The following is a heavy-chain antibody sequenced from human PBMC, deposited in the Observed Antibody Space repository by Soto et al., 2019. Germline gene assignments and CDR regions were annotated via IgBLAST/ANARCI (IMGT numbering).Heavy chain of an antibody. CDR1: GYNFAGYW. CDR3: ARGGVSTRTFDY. Sequence: PGASLKISCKGSGYNFAGYWIAWVRQMPGKGLELMGIIYPSDSDTRYRPSFQGQVTISADKSISSAYLQWSSLRASDTAMYYCARGGVSTRTFDYWGQGTPVTV. D-gene: IGHD3-3*01. J-gene: IGHJ4*02. V-gene: IGHV5-51*01. CDR2: IYPSDSDT.